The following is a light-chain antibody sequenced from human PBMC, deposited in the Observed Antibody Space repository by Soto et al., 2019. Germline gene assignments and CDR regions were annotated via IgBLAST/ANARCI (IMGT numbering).Light chain of an antibody. J-gene: IGLJ1*01. Sequence: QSVLTQPASVSGSPGQSITISCSGTSSDVGSYDHVAWYQQFPGKTPKPTIYEVSNRPSGVSSRFSGSKSGNTASLTISGLQAEDEADYYCIAYTGSSTSYVFGTGTKVTVL. CDR2: EVS. CDR1: SSDVGSYDH. V-gene: IGLV2-14*01. CDR3: IAYTGSSTSYV.